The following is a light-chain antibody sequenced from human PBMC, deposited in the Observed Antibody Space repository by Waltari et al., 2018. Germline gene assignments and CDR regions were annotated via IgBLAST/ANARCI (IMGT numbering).Light chain of an antibody. V-gene: IGKV4-1*01. CDR1: QSVFYRSTNKNY. J-gene: IGKJ3*01. CDR3: QQFFTLPS. CDR2: WAS. Sequence: DIEVTQSPDSLAVSLGERATLNCKSSQSVFYRSTNKNYLAWYQQKPGQPPKLLIYWASTRESGVPDRFNGSGSGTDFTLTINSLQAEDVAVYYCQQFFTLPSFGPGTKVDIK.